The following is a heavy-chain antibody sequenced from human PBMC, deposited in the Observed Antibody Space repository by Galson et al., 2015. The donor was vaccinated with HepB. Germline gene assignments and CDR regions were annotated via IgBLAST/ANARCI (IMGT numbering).Heavy chain of an antibody. J-gene: IGHJ6*03. CDR3: ARGLTGMYYYYMDV. V-gene: IGHV1-18*03. D-gene: IGHD1-20*01. CDR2: ISAYNGNT. Sequence: SCKASGYIFTSYGISWVRQAHGQGLEWMGWISAYNGNTNYAQKLQGRVTMTTDTSTSTAYMELRSLRSDDMAVYYCARGLTGMYYYYMDVWGKGTTVTVSS. CDR1: GYIFTSYG.